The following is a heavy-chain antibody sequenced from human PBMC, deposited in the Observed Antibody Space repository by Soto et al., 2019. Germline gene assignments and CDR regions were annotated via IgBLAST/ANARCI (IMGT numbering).Heavy chain of an antibody. D-gene: IGHD3-3*01. J-gene: IGHJ4*02. Sequence: QVQLVQSGAEVKKPGSSVKVSCKASGGTFSSYAISWVRQAPGQGLEWMGGIIPIFGTANYAQKFQGSVAITADESTSTAYMELSSLRSEDTAVYYCARDHTPITIFGVVMPSSFDYWGQGTLVTVSS. V-gene: IGHV1-69*01. CDR3: ARDHTPITIFGVVMPSSFDY. CDR2: IIPIFGTA. CDR1: GGTFSSYA.